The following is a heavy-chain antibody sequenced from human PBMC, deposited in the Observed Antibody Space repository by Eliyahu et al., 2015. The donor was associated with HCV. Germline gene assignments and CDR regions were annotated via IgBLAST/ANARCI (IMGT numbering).Heavy chain of an antibody. D-gene: IGHD3-10*01. V-gene: IGHV3-33*01. Sequence: SYGMHWVRQAPGKGLEWVAVIWYDGSNKYYADSVKGRFTISRDNSKNTLYLQMNSLRAEDTAVYYCARDLERSGRWPDYWGQGTLVTVSS. CDR2: IWYDGSNK. CDR1: SYG. CDR3: ARDLERSGRWPDY. J-gene: IGHJ4*02.